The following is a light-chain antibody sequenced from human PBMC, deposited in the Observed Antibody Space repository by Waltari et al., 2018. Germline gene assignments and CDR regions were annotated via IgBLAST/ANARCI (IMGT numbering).Light chain of an antibody. J-gene: IGLJ3*02. Sequence: QSVLTQPPSASGTPGQRVTIPCSGSSSNIGSNYVSWYQQLPGTAPKHLIYRNNQRPSGVPDRFSGSKSGTSASLAISGLRSEDEADYYCAAWDDSLSAWVFGGGTKLTVL. CDR3: AAWDDSLSAWV. CDR2: RNN. CDR1: SSNIGSNY. V-gene: IGLV1-47*01.